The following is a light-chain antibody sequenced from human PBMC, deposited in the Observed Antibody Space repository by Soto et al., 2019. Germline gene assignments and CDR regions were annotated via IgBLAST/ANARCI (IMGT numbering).Light chain of an antibody. CDR2: GTS. J-gene: IGKJ1*01. V-gene: IGKV3-15*01. CDR3: QQYNNWPRT. Sequence: EIVMTQSPSTLPLSPGERATLSCRASQSVNSNLAWYQQKAGQAPRLLIYGTSTRATGIPARFSGSGSGTDFTLTISSLQFEDFEVYYCQQYNNWPRTFGQGTKVDIK. CDR1: QSVNSN.